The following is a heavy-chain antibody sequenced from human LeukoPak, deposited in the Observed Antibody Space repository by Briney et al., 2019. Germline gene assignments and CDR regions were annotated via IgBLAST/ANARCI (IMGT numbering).Heavy chain of an antibody. CDR2: ISSSGSTI. V-gene: IGHV3-11*01. CDR1: GFTFSDYY. J-gene: IGHJ6*02. D-gene: IGHD6-19*01. CDR3: ARDRFSSGWYDYYGMVV. Sequence: DPGGSLRLSCAASGFTFSDYYMSWIRQAPGKGLEWVSYISSSGSTIYYADSVKGRFTISRDNAKNSLYLQMNSLRAEDTAVYYCARDRFSSGWYDYYGMVVWGQGTTVTVSS.